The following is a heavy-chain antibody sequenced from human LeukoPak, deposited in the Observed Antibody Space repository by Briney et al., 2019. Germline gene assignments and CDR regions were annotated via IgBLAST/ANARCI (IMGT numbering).Heavy chain of an antibody. Sequence: GRSLRLSCAASGFTFDDYAMHWVRQAPGKGLEWVSGISWNSGSIGYADSVKGRFTISRDNAKNSLYLQMNSLRAEDTALYYCAKGVGYDFWSGYYKTWGQGTLVTVSS. CDR3: AKGVGYDFWSGYYKT. CDR2: ISWNSGSI. D-gene: IGHD3-3*01. CDR1: GFTFDDYA. J-gene: IGHJ5*02. V-gene: IGHV3-9*01.